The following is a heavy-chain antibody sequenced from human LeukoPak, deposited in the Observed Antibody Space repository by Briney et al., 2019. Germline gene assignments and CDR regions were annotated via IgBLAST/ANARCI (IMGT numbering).Heavy chain of an antibody. J-gene: IGHJ4*02. CDR2: INPNSGGT. CDR3: ARDEWVHRYCSSTSCYRRAGFDY. CDR1: GYTFTGYY. V-gene: IGHV1-2*02. Sequence: GASVKVSCKASGYTFTGYYMHWVRQAPGQGLEWMGWINPNSGGTNYAQKLQGRVTMTTDTSTSTAYMELRSLRSDDTAVYYCARDEWVHRYCSSTSCYRRAGFDYWGQGTLVTVSS. D-gene: IGHD2-2*02.